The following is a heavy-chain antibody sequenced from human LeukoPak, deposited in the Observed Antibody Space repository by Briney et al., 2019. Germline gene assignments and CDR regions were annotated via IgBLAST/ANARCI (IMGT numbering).Heavy chain of an antibody. CDR2: IHYSGST. CDR1: GASINPYY. Sequence: SETPSLTCTVSGASINPYYWSWIRQPPGKGLEWIGYIHYSGSTNYNPSLNSRVTMSVDTAKNQFSLKVNSATAADTAVYYCARRGGDPELWPHYFDHWGQGTLVTVSS. CDR3: ARRGGDPELWPHYFDH. D-gene: IGHD2-21*01. V-gene: IGHV4-59*01. J-gene: IGHJ4*02.